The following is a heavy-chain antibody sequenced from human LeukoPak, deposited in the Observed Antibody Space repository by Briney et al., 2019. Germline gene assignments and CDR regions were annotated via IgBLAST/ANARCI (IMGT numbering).Heavy chain of an antibody. V-gene: IGHV4-38-2*02. Sequence: SETLSLTCTVSNYPITFSYYWGWIRRSPGKGLEWIGSIYHSGGSTFYNPSLESRLTMSVDTSKNQISLQMRSVTAEDTAVYYCARDHTTLTGHIQYFDPWGRGTLVTVSS. CDR3: ARDHTTLTGHIQYFDP. CDR2: IYHSGGST. D-gene: IGHD1-20*01. J-gene: IGHJ5*02. CDR1: NYPITFSYY.